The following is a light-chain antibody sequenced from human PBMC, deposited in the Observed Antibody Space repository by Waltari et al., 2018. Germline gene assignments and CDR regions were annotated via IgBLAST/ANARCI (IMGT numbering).Light chain of an antibody. J-gene: IGKJ3*01. CDR1: ESVKGNY. CDR2: GSS. Sequence: EILLTQSPGTLSLSPGERATLSCRASESVKGNYLVWYQQKPGQAPRVLIYGSSKRATGIPDRFSGSGSGRDFTLTISRLEPEDFAMYYCQHYDGSPYTFGPGTKLEIK. V-gene: IGKV3-20*01. CDR3: QHYDGSPYT.